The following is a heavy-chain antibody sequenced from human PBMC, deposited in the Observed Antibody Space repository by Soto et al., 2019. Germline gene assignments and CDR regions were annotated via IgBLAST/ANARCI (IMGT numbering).Heavy chain of an antibody. CDR3: TTDSYSSIIVVRFDY. CDR2: IKSKTDGGTP. Sequence: EVQLVESGGGLVKPGGTLRLSCAASGFTFSNAWINWVRQAPGKGLEWVGRIKSKTDGGTPDYAASVKGRFAISRNDSQNMVYMQMNSLKTEDTGIYYCTTDSYSSIIVVRFDYWGHGTLVTVSS. CDR1: GFTFSNAW. D-gene: IGHD3-22*01. V-gene: IGHV3-15*07. J-gene: IGHJ4*01.